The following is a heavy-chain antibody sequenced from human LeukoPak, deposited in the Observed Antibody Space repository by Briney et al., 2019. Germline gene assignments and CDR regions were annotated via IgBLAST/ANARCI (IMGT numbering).Heavy chain of an antibody. CDR3: VREECY. D-gene: IGHD3-3*01. Sequence: GGSLRLSCAASGFTFSTYWMYWVRPAPGKGLEWVANIKQDGSHKYYVDSVKGRFTISRDNAENSLYLQTNSLRVEDTAVYYCVREECYWGQGTLVNVSS. V-gene: IGHV3-7*01. CDR2: IKQDGSHK. J-gene: IGHJ4*02. CDR1: GFTFSTYW.